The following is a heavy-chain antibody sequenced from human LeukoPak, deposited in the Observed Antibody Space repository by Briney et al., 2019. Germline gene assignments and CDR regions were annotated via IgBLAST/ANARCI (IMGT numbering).Heavy chain of an antibody. CDR1: GGTFSSYA. J-gene: IGHJ4*02. V-gene: IGHV1-69*05. Sequence: WASVKVSCKASGGTFSSYAISWVRQAPGQGLEWMGGIIPIFGTANYAQKFQGGVTITTDESTSTAYMELSSLRSEDTAVYYCATTYYYDSSGYYYVGVHLDYWGQGTLVTVSA. CDR2: IIPIFGTA. CDR3: ATTYYYDSSGYYYVGVHLDY. D-gene: IGHD3-22*01.